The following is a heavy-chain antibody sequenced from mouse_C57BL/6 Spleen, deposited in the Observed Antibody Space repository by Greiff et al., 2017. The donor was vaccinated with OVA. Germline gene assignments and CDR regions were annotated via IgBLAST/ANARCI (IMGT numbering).Heavy chain of an antibody. CDR3: AYGKNLGFAY. Sequence: QVQLQQPGAELVRPGSSVKLSCKASGYTFTSYWMDWVKQRPGQGLEWIGNIYPSDSETHYNQQFKDKATLTVDKSSSTAYMQLSSLTSEDSAVYYRAYGKNLGFAYWGQGTLVTVSA. CDR2: IYPSDSET. V-gene: IGHV1-61*01. J-gene: IGHJ3*01. D-gene: IGHD2-1*01. CDR1: GYTFTSYW.